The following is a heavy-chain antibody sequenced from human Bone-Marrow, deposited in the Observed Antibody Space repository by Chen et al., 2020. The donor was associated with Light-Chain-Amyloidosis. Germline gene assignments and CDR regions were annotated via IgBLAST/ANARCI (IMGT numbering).Heavy chain of an antibody. V-gene: IGHV1-2*02. D-gene: IGHD3-3*01. Sequence: QVQMVQSGAEVRKPGASVKVSCKTSGFTFTNYRIHWVRQAPGQGLEWMGWINLNSGDTKYAEKFQGRVTLTRDTSTTTSYMELSGLRSDDTALYYCARDFWVAGFTTTNWFDPWGQGTLITVS. CDR1: GFTFTNYR. J-gene: IGHJ5*02. CDR2: INLNSGDT. CDR3: ARDFWVAGFTTTNWFDP.